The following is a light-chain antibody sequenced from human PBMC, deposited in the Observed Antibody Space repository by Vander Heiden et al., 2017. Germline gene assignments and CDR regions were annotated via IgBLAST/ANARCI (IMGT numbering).Light chain of an antibody. J-gene: IGLJ3*02. CDR1: AFPKQY. Sequence: SHELTQPPSLPVSPGQTARITCSGDAFPKQYAYWYQKKPGQAPVLVIYKDSERPSGIPGRSSGSSSGTTVTLTISGVQAEDEADYYCQSADSGGVFGGGTKLTVL. CDR3: QSADSGGV. V-gene: IGLV3-25*03. CDR2: KDS.